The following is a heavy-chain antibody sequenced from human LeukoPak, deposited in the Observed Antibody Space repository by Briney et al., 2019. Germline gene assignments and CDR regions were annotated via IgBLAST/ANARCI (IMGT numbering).Heavy chain of an antibody. D-gene: IGHD3-10*01. CDR1: GGTFSSYA. CDR2: IIPIFGTA. V-gene: IGHV1-69*06. J-gene: IGHJ3*02. CDR3: ARLNGGSGAFDI. Sequence: SAKVSCKASGGTFSSYAISWVRQAPGQGLEWMGGIIPIFGTANYAQKFQGRVTITADKSTSTAYMELSSLRSEDTAVYYCARLNGGSGAFDIWGQGTMVTVSS.